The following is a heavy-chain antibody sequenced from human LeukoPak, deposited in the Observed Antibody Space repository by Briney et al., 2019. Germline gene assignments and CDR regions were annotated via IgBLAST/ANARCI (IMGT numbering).Heavy chain of an antibody. CDR2: IIPILGIA. J-gene: IGHJ4*02. V-gene: IGHV1-69*04. CDR1: GGTFSSYA. Sequence: SVKVSCKASGGTFSSYAIGWVRQAPGQGLEWMGRIIPILGIANYAQKFQGRVTITADKSTSTAYMELSSLRSEDTAVYYCARDSGSYGPVFDYWGQGTLVTVSS. CDR3: ARDSGSYGPVFDY. D-gene: IGHD1-26*01.